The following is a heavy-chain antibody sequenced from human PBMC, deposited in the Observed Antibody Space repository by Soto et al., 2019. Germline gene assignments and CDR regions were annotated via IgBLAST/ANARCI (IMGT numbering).Heavy chain of an antibody. J-gene: IGHJ4*02. CDR1: GLSFSDYW. V-gene: IGHV3-74*01. Sequence: EVRLAESGGGLVQPGGSLRLSCVASGLSFSDYWIHWVRQAPGKGLIWVSGIRSGGDTDYADSVKGRFTISRDNAKNTVYLQMNNLRADDTAVYYCGRVGWNAGADWGQGTLVTVSS. CDR2: IRSGGDT. D-gene: IGHD1-1*01. CDR3: GRVGWNAGAD.